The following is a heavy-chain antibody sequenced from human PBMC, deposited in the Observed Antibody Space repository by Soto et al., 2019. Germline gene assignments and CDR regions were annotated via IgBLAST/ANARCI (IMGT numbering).Heavy chain of an antibody. D-gene: IGHD3-22*01. J-gene: IGHJ3*02. Sequence: QVQLVQSGAEVKKPGSSVKVSCKASGGTFSSYAISWVRQAPGQGLEWMGGIIPIFGTANYAQKCQGRVTITADESTSTAYMELSSLRSEDTAVYYCARTYDSSGYYYITLGAFDICGQGTMVTVSS. V-gene: IGHV1-69*01. CDR2: IIPIFGTA. CDR3: ARTYDSSGYYYITLGAFDI. CDR1: GGTFSSYA.